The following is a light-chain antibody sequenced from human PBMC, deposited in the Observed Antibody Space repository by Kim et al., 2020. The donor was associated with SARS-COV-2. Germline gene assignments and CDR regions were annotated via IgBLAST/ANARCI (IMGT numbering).Light chain of an antibody. V-gene: IGLV3-19*01. CDR3: NSRDSSGNHWV. CDR2: GKN. Sequence: ALGQTVRSTCKGDSLRSYYASWYKQKPGQAPVLVIYGKNNRPSGIPDRFSGSSSGNTASLTITGAQAEDEADYYCNSRDSSGNHWVFGGGTQLTVL. CDR1: SLRSYY. J-gene: IGLJ3*02.